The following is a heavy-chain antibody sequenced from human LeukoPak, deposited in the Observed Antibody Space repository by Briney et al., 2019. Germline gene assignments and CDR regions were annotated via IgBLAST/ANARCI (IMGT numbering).Heavy chain of an antibody. CDR3: AKATQVVVVAGTHFDY. Sequence: GGSLRLSCAASGFTFNNAWMSWVRQAPGKGLEWVANIKQDGSETYYVDSVKGRFTVSRDNAKNSLYLQMNSLRAEDTAVYYCAKATQVVVVAGTHFDYWGQGTLVTVSS. V-gene: IGHV3-7*03. CDR1: GFTFNNAW. D-gene: IGHD2-15*01. J-gene: IGHJ4*02. CDR2: IKQDGSET.